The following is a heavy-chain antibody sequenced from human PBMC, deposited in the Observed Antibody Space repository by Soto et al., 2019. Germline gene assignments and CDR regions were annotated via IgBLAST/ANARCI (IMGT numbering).Heavy chain of an antibody. CDR1: GFTFSSYG. D-gene: IGHD2-15*01. V-gene: IGHV3-30*03. CDR2: ISYDGSNK. J-gene: IGHJ4*02. CDR3: ALGPIAARDY. Sequence: PGGSLRLSCAASGFTFSSYGMHWVRQAPGKGLEWVAVISYDGSNKYYADSVKGRFTISRDNSKNTLYLQMNSLRAEDTAVYYCALGPIAARDYWGQGTLVTVSS.